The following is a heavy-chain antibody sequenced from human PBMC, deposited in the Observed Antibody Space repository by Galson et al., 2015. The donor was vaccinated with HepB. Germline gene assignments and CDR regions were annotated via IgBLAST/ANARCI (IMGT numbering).Heavy chain of an antibody. CDR1: GGTFSSYT. J-gene: IGHJ3*02. CDR2: IIPILGIA. Sequence: SVKVSCKASGGTFSSYTISWVRQAPGQGLEWMGRIIPILGIANYAQKFQGRVTITADKSTSTAYMELSSLRSEDTAVYYCARDGYCSGGSCYSEAFDIWGQGTMVTVSS. D-gene: IGHD2-15*01. CDR3: ARDGYCSGGSCYSEAFDI. V-gene: IGHV1-69*04.